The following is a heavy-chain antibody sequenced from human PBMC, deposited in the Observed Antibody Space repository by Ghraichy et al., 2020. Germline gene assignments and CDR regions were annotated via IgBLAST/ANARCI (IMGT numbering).Heavy chain of an antibody. V-gene: IGHV3-74*01. CDR3: ARGGYYGVGLGYFEL. CDR1: GFTFSSYW. Sequence: GGSLRLSCAASGFTFSSYWMHWVRQAPGKGLVWVSRIKSDGSTTNYADSVKGRFTISRDNAKNTLFLQMNSLGAEDMAVYYCARGGYYGVGLGYFELWGRGTPGTVGS. D-gene: IGHD3-10*01. J-gene: IGHJ2*01. CDR2: IKSDGSTT.